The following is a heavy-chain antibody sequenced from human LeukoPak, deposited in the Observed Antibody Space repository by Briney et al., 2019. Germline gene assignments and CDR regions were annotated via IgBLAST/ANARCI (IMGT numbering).Heavy chain of an antibody. CDR3: ARGRRGLRFLEWLSYNWFDP. CDR2: INHSGST. V-gene: IGHV4-39*07. D-gene: IGHD3-3*01. CDR1: GGSISSSSYY. Sequence: PSETLSLTCTVSGGSISSSSYYWGWIRQPPGKGLEWIGEINHSGSTNYNPSLKSRVTISVDTSKNQFSLKLSSVTAADTAVYYCARGRRGLRFLEWLSYNWFDPWGQGTLVTVSS. J-gene: IGHJ5*02.